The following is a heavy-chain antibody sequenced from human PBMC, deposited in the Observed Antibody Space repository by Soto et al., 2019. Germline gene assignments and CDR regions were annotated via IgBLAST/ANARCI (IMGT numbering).Heavy chain of an antibody. J-gene: IGHJ4*02. Sequence: QVQLQESGPGLVKPSETLSLTCTVSGGSVSSGSYYWSWIRQPPGKGLEWIGYIYYSGSTNYNPSLKSRVTISVDTSQNQSSLKLSSVTAADTAVYYCARVFPRGSYWAGAFDYWGQGTLVTVSS. D-gene: IGHD1-26*01. CDR3: ARVFPRGSYWAGAFDY. V-gene: IGHV4-61*01. CDR2: IYYSGST. CDR1: GGSVSSGSYY.